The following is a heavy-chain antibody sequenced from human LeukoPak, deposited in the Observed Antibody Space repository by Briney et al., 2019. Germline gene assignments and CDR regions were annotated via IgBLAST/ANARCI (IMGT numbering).Heavy chain of an antibody. CDR1: GYTFTSSD. V-gene: IGHV1-8*01. CDR3: ARGLRRITMVRGVTPTFDY. CDR2: MNPNSGNT. D-gene: IGHD3-10*01. J-gene: IGHJ4*02. Sequence: ASVKVSCKASGYTFTSSDINWVRQATGQGLEWMGWMNPNSGNTGYAQKFQGRVTMTRNTSISTAYMELSSLRSEDTAVYYCARGLRRITMVRGVTPTFDYWGQGTLVTVSS.